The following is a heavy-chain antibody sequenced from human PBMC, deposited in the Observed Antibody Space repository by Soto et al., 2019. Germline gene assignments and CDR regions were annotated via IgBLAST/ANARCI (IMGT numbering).Heavy chain of an antibody. V-gene: IGHV3-21*01. CDR1: GFTFSSYS. J-gene: IGHJ6*02. CDR3: ARGTGYYYGMDV. D-gene: IGHD1-1*01. Sequence: VSLRLSCAASGFTFSSYSMNWVRQAPGKGLEWVSSISSSSSYIYYADSVKGRFTISRDNAKNSLYLQMNSLRAEDTAVYYCARGTGYYYGMDVWGQGTTVTVSS. CDR2: ISSSSSYI.